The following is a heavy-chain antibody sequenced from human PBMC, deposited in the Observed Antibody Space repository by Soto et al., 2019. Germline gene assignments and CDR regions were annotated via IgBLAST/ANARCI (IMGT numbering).Heavy chain of an antibody. J-gene: IGHJ6*02. CDR2: IYYSGST. Sequence: SETLSLTCTVSGGSISSGGYYWSWIRQHPGKGLEWIGYIYYSGSTYYNPSLKSRVTISVDTSKNQFSLKLSSVTAADTAVYYCARVSCSGTSCSFGGYYYGMDVWGQGTTVTVSS. V-gene: IGHV4-31*03. CDR3: ARVSCSGTSCSFGGYYYGMDV. CDR1: GGSISSGGYY. D-gene: IGHD2-2*01.